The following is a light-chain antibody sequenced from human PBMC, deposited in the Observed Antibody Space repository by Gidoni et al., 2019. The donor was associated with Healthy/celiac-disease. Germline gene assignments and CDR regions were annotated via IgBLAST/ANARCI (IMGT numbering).Light chain of an antibody. CDR1: QSISSY. Sequence: DIQMTQSPSYLSASVGDRVTITCRASQSISSYLNWYQQKPGKAPKLLIYAASSLQSGVPSRFSGSGSGTDFTLTISSLQTEDFATYYCKQSYSTPRTFGGGTKVEIK. V-gene: IGKV1-39*01. CDR2: AAS. CDR3: KQSYSTPRT. J-gene: IGKJ4*01.